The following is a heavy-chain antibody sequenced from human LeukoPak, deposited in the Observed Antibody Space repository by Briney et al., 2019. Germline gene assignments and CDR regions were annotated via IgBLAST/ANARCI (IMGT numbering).Heavy chain of an antibody. CDR3: ARGGQQLLRAAFWFDP. CDR1: GYTFTGYY. CDR2: INPNSGGT. D-gene: IGHD6-13*01. Sequence: ASVKVSCKASGYTFTGYYIHWVRQAPGQGLEWMGWINPNSGGTNYAQKFQGRVTMTRDTSISTAYMELSRLRSDDTAVYYCARGGQQLLRAAFWFDPWGQGTLVTVSS. V-gene: IGHV1-2*02. J-gene: IGHJ5*02.